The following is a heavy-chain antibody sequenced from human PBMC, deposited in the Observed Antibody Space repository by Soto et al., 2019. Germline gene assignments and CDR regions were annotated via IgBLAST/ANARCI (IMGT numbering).Heavy chain of an antibody. Sequence: SETLSLTCAVYGGSFSGYYWSWIRQPPGKGLEWIGEINHSGSTNYNPSLKSRVTISVDTSKNQFSLKLSSVTAADTAVYYCARGELSTGGFDYWGQGTLVTVSS. D-gene: IGHD3-16*02. CDR2: INHSGST. J-gene: IGHJ4*02. V-gene: IGHV4-34*01. CDR1: GGSFSGYY. CDR3: ARGELSTGGFDY.